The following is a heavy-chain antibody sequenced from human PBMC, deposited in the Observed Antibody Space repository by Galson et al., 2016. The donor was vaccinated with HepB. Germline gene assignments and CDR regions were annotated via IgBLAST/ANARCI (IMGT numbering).Heavy chain of an antibody. V-gene: IGHV3-21*01. CDR3: ARGSYWLLQHGDYFDY. CDR1: GFAFNTYS. D-gene: IGHD1-26*01. CDR2: ITSSSYI. J-gene: IGHJ4*02. Sequence: SLRLSCAASGFAFNTYSMNWVRQAPGKGLEWVSSITSSSYIYYADSVKGRFTISRDNAKNSLYLQMNSLRAEDTAVYYCARGSYWLLQHGDYFDYWGQGTLVTVSS.